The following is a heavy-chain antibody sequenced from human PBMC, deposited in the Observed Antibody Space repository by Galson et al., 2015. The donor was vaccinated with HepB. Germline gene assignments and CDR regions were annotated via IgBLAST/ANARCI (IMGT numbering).Heavy chain of an antibody. CDR1: GFSLSTSGVG. CDR3: AHSLLGGSYFHLTWFDP. V-gene: IGHV2-5*02. Sequence: PALVKPTQTLTLTCTFSGFSLSTSGVGVGWIRQPPGKALEWLALIYWDDDKRYSPSLKSRLTITKDTSKNQVVLTMTNMDPVDTATYYCAHSLLGGSYFHLTWFDPWGQGTLVTVSS. J-gene: IGHJ5*02. CDR2: IYWDDDK. D-gene: IGHD1-26*01.